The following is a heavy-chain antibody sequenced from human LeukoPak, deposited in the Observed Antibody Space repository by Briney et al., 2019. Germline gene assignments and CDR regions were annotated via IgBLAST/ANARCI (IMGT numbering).Heavy chain of an antibody. CDR2: IDPATGVT. CDR1: GYTLAAQY. CDR3: ARSNSSGWSFDY. J-gene: IGHJ4*02. Sequence: ASVKVSCKASGYTLAAQYLHWVRQAPGQGLEWMGWIDPATGVTLYAQKFQGRVTMTRNTSISTAYMELSSLRSEDTAVYYCARSNSSGWSFDYWGQGTLVTVSS. V-gene: IGHV1-2*02. D-gene: IGHD6-19*01.